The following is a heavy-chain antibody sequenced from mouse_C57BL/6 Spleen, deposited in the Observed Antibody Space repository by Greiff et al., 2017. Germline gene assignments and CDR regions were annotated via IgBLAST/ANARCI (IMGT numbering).Heavy chain of an antibody. CDR2: INPSNGGT. D-gene: IGHD1-1*01. CDR1: GYTFTSYW. V-gene: IGHV1-53*01. J-gene: IGHJ4*01. Sequence: QVQLQQSGTELVKPGASVKLSCKASGYTFTSYWMHWVKQRPGQGLEWIGNINPSNGGTNYNEKFKSKATLTVDKSSSTAYMQLSSLTSEDSAVYYCARVGSSYWFAMDYWGQGTSVTVSS. CDR3: ARVGSSYWFAMDY.